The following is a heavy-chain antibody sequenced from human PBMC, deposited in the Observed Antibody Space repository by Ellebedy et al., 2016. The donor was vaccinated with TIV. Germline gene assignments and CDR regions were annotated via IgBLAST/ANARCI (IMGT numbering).Heavy chain of an antibody. J-gene: IGHJ4*02. CDR1: GFTFSSYG. V-gene: IGHV3-30*03. CDR3: AREFRSYYFDY. Sequence: GGSLRLSCAASGFTFSSYGMHWVRQAPGKGLEWVAVLSYDGSDKYYAASVKGRFTISRDNSKNTLYMQMNSLRGEDTAVYYCAREFRSYYFDYWGQGTLVTVSS. CDR2: LSYDGSDK.